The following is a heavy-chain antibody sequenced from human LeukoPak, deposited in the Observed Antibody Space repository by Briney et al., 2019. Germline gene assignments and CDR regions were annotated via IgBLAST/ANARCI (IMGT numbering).Heavy chain of an antibody. CDR3: ARERDCSSTSCYGNWFDP. J-gene: IGHJ5*02. V-gene: IGHV1-2*02. CDR2: INPNSGGT. CDR1: GYTFTSYA. D-gene: IGHD2-2*01. Sequence: ASVKVSCKASGYTFTSYAMNWVRQAPGQGLEWMGWINPNSGGTNYAQKFQGRVTMTRDTSISTAYMELSRLRSDDTAVYYCARERDCSSTSCYGNWFDPWGQGTLVTVSS.